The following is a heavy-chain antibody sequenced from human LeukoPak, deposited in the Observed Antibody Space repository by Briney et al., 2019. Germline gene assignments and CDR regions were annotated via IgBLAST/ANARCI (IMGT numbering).Heavy chain of an antibody. CDR1: GFTFSSYA. D-gene: IGHD1-7*01. Sequence: RGSLRLSCAASGFTFSSYAMSWVRQAPGKGLEWVSAISGSGGSTYCADSVKGRFTISRDNSKNTLYLQMNSLRAEDTAVYYCATQWELELLFDYWGQGTLVTVSS. CDR2: ISGSGGST. CDR3: ATQWELELLFDY. V-gene: IGHV3-23*01. J-gene: IGHJ4*02.